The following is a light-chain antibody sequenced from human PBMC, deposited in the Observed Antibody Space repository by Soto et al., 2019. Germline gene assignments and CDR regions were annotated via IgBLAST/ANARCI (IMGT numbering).Light chain of an antibody. Sequence: EIVMTQSLASLSVSPGDGATLSCRASQSVASNVAWYQQKPGQGPRLLIHGASTRAVGVPARFSGSGSGTDFTLTIDSLQSEDFAVYYCQQYHNWPPQYTFGQGTKLQIK. J-gene: IGKJ2*01. CDR1: QSVASN. CDR3: QQYHNWPPQYT. V-gene: IGKV3-15*01. CDR2: GAS.